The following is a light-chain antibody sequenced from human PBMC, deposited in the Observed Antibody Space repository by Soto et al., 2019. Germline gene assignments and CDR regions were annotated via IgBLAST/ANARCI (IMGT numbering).Light chain of an antibody. V-gene: IGKV3-15*01. CDR2: GSS. Sequence: EILLTQSPATLPVSPGERATLSCRDSQSVGSNLAWFQQKPGQAPRLLIYGSSTRATGVPARFSGSGSGADFTLTISKLQSEDFAVYYCQQYTNWPPITFGQGTRLA. J-gene: IGKJ5*01. CDR1: QSVGSN. CDR3: QQYTNWPPIT.